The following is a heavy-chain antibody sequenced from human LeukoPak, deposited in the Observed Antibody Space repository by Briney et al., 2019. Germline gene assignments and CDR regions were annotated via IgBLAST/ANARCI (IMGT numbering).Heavy chain of an antibody. CDR3: ARPILTCYYSDAFDI. CDR1: GYSYTSYW. Sequence: PGESLKISCKGSGYSYTSYWISWVRQMPGKGLEWMGRIVPSDSYTNYSPSFQGHVTISADKSISTAYLQWSSLKASDTAMYYCARPILTCYYSDAFDIWGQGTMVTVSS. V-gene: IGHV5-10-1*01. D-gene: IGHD3-9*01. CDR2: IVPSDSYT. J-gene: IGHJ3*02.